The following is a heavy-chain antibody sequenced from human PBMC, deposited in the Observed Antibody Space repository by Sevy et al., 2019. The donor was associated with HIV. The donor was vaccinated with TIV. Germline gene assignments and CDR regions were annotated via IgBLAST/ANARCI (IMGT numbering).Heavy chain of an antibody. CDR1: GFTFSNYA. J-gene: IGHJ3*02. CDR2: ISGSGIRI. CDR3: AYIPAAGTGGSAFDI. V-gene: IGHV3-23*01. D-gene: IGHD6-13*01. Sequence: GGSLRLSCAASGFTFSNYAMSWVRQAPGKGLEWVSGISGSGIRINYADSVKGRFTISRDNSKITLYLQMSSLRGEDTAVYYCAYIPAAGTGGSAFDIWGQGTMVTVSS.